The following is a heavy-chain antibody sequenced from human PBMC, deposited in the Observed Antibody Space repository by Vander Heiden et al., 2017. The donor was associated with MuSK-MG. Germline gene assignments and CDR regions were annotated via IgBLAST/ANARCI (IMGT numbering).Heavy chain of an antibody. CDR1: GYTFTSYG. D-gene: IGHD3-9*01. CDR3: ARKYYDILTGPSGMDV. CDR2: ISAYNGNT. Sequence: VQLVQSGAELKKPGASVKVSCTASGYTFTSYGISWVRQAPGQGLEWMGWISAYNGNTNYAQKLQGRVTMTTDTSTSTAYMELRSLRSDDTAVYYCARKYYDILTGPSGMDVWGQGTTVTVSS. V-gene: IGHV1-18*04. J-gene: IGHJ6*02.